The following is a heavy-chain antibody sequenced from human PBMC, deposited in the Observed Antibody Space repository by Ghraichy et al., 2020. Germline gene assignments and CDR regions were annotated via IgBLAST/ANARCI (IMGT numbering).Heavy chain of an antibody. D-gene: IGHD5-18*01. CDR2: ISGSGGST. CDR1: GFTFSSYA. CDR3: AKARIQLWLYDD. V-gene: IGHV3-23*01. Sequence: GESLNISCAASGFTFSSYAMSWVRQAPGKGLEWVSAISGSGGSTYYADSVKGRFTISRDNSKNTLYLQMNSLKAEDTAVYYCAKARIQLWLYDDWGQGTLVTVSS. J-gene: IGHJ4*02.